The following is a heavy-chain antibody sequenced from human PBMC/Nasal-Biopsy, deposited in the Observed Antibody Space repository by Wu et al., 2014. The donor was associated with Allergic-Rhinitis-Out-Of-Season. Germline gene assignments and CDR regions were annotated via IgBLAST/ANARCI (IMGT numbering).Heavy chain of an antibody. Sequence: TLSLTCSVFGYSINNGFYWGWIRQPPGKGLEWIGAMYHSGFAYYNPSLKSRVTISRESSRNRISLNLNSVTATDTAVYYCVRGNYYDNDGMWFDPWAPEPWSPSPQ. V-gene: IGHV4-38-2*02. CDR3: VRGNYYDNDGMWFDP. J-gene: IGHJ5*02. CDR1: GYSINNGFY. CDR2: MYHSGFA. D-gene: IGHD3-22*01.